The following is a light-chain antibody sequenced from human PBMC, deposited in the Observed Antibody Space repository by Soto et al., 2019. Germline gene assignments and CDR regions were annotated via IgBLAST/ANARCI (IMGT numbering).Light chain of an antibody. CDR3: QQYNDWPPYT. CDR1: QSVSSD. CDR2: GAS. Sequence: EIVMTQSPVTLSVSPGERATLSCRASQSVSSDLAWYQQKPGQGPRLLIYGASTRATGIPARFSVSGSGTEFTLTISSLQSEDFAVYYCQQYNDWPPYTFGQGTKLEIK. J-gene: IGKJ2*01. V-gene: IGKV3-15*01.